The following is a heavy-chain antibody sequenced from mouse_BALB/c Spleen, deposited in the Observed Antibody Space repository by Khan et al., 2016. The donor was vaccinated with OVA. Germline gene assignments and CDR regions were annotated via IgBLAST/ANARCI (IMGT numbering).Heavy chain of an antibody. CDR3: ARDRIDY. Sequence: QIQLVQSGAELAKPGASVKMSCKASGYTFTSYWVHWVKQRPGQGLEWIGYINPNSNYTEYNQNFKDKATLTADKSSSTAYMQLSSLTSEDSAVYYCARDRIDYGGQGTTLTVAS. V-gene: IGHV1-7*01. CDR2: INPNSNYT. J-gene: IGHJ2*01. CDR1: GYTFTSYW.